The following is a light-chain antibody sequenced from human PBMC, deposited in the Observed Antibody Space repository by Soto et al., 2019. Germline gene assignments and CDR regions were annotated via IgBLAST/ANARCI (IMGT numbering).Light chain of an antibody. CDR1: QSLRRNF. Sequence: EIVLTQSPGTLSLSPGERATLSCRASQSLRRNFLAWYQQKPGQAPSLLIYAASSRATGIPDRFSGSGSGTDFTVSLSRLEPEDFAVYYCQQYEIAPKTFGQGTKVEIK. V-gene: IGKV3-20*01. CDR3: QQYEIAPKT. CDR2: AAS. J-gene: IGKJ1*01.